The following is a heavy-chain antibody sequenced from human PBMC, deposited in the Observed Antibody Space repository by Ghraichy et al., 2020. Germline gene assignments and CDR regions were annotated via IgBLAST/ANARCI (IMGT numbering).Heavy chain of an antibody. V-gene: IGHV3-49*04. J-gene: IGHJ6*03. CDR3: TRDGPYYDYVWGSYRYNRYYYYYMDV. Sequence: GGSLRLSCTASGFTFGDYAMSWVRQAPGKGLEWVGFIRSKAYGGTTEYAASVKGRFTISRDDSKSIAYLQMNSLKTEDTAVYYCTRDGPYYDYVWGSYRYNRYYYYYMDVWGKGTTVTVSS. CDR1: GFTFGDYA. D-gene: IGHD3-16*02. CDR2: IRSKAYGGTT.